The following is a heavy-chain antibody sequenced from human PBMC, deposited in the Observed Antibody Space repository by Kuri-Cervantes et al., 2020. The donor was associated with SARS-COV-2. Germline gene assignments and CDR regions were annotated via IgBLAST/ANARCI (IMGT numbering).Heavy chain of an antibody. V-gene: IGHV3-48*04. J-gene: IGHJ4*02. Sequence: RGSRRLSCAASGFTFSSYWISWVRQAPGKGLEWVSYISSSGSTIYYADSVKGRFTISRDNAKNSLYLQMNSLRAEDTAVYYCARDRVYFDYWGQGTLVTVSS. CDR3: ARDRVYFDY. CDR2: ISSSGSTI. CDR1: GFTFSSYW.